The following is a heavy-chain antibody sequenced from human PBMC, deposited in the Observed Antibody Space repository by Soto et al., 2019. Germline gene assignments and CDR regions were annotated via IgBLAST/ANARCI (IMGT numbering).Heavy chain of an antibody. V-gene: IGHV3-9*01. J-gene: IGHJ6*03. CDR3: AKDDTETLLSSYTDV. D-gene: IGHD2-15*01. Sequence: EVQLVESGGGLVQPGRSLRLSCAASGFTFDDYAMHWVRQAPGKGLEWVSGISWNSGSIGYADSVKGRFTISRDNAKNSLYLQMNSLRAEDTALYYCAKDDTETLLSSYTDVCGKGTTVTVSS. CDR2: ISWNSGSI. CDR1: GFTFDDYA.